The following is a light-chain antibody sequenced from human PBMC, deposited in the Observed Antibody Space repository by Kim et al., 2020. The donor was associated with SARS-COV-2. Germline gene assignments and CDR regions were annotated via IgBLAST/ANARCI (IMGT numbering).Light chain of an antibody. CDR3: CAYAGSNNWV. CDR1: VSDLGAYNY. CDR2: QVS. V-gene: IGLV2-8*01. J-gene: IGLJ3*02. Sequence: GQSVTISCTGTVSDLGAYNYVSWYQQHPGKAPKLMIYQVSERPSGVPDRFSGSKSGNTASLTVSGFQADDEADYYCCAYAGSNNWVFGGGTQLTVL.